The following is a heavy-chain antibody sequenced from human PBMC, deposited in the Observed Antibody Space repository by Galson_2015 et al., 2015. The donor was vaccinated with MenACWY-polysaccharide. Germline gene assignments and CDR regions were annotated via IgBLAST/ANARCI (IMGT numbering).Heavy chain of an antibody. CDR2: ISNRGVT. CDR3: VKDRGPIFGDY. CDR1: GFTFSTYA. Sequence: LRLSCAASGFTFSTYAMSWVRQAPGEGLDWVSTISNRGVTYYADSVQGRFTISRDNSDDTVHLQMSGLRAEDTAIYFCVKDRGPIFGDYWGQGALVAVSS. J-gene: IGHJ4*02. V-gene: IGHV3-23*01. D-gene: IGHD3-10*01.